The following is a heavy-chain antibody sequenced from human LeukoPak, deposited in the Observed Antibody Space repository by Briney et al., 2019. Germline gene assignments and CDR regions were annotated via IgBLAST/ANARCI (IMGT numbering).Heavy chain of an antibody. V-gene: IGHV3-48*04. CDR3: AKERDPYSSGWYVY. CDR1: GFTFSSYS. CDR2: ISSSSSTI. Sequence: GGSLRLSCAASGFTFSSYSMNWVRQAPGKGLEWVSYISSSSSTIYYADSVKGRFTISRDNAKNSLYLQMNSLRAEDTAVYYCAKERDPYSSGWYVYWGQGTLVTVSS. J-gene: IGHJ4*02. D-gene: IGHD6-19*01.